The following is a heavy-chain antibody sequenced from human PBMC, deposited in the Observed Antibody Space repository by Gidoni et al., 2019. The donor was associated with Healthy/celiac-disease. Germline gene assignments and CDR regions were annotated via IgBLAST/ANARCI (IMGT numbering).Heavy chain of an antibody. CDR3: ARRRDGYEDY. V-gene: IGHV1-18*01. CDR1: GYTFTSYG. J-gene: IGHJ4*02. Sequence: QVQLVQSGAEVKKPGASVKVSCKASGYTFTSYGINAYNGNTNYAQKLQGRVTMTTDTSTSTAYMELRSLRSDDTAVYYCARRRDGYEDYWGQGTLVTVSS. D-gene: IGHD5-12*01. CDR2: YNGNT.